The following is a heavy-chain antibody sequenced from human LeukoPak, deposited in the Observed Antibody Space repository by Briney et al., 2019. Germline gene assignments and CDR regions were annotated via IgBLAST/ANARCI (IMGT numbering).Heavy chain of an antibody. D-gene: IGHD1-14*01. CDR1: GYTFTCYY. V-gene: IGHV1-2*02. J-gene: IGHJ5*02. CDR3: ARAESSWFDP. CDR2: INPNSGGT. Sequence: ASVKFSCKASGYTFTCYYMHWVRQAPGQGLEWMGWINPNSGGTNYAQKFQGRVTMTRDTSISTAYMELSRLRSDDTAVYYCARAESSWFDPWGQGTLVTVSS.